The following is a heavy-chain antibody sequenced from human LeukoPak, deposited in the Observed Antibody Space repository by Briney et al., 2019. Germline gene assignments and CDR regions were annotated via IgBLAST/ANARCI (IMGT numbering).Heavy chain of an antibody. J-gene: IGHJ4*02. CDR1: GGSISSYY. V-gene: IGHV4-59*01. CDR3: ARATYYYGSGTPGYFDY. CDR2: IYYSGST. D-gene: IGHD3-10*01. Sequence: PSETLSLTCTVSGGSISSYYWSWIRQPPGKGLEWIGYIYYSGSTNYNPSLKSRVTISVDTSKNQFSLKLSSVTAAGTAVYYCARATYYYGSGTPGYFDYWGQGTLVTVSS.